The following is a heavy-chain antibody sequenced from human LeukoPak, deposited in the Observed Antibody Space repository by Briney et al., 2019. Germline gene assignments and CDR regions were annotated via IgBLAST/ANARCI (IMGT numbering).Heavy chain of an antibody. D-gene: IGHD4-17*01. V-gene: IGHV1-2*06. J-gene: IGHJ6*03. CDR1: GYTFIGYY. CDR2: INPTSGGT. Sequence: ASVKVSCKASGYTFIGYYIHWVRQAPGQGPEWMGRINPTSGGTNSAQKFQGRVTMTSDTSISTAYMELRRLRSDDTAVYYCARSYGDSGNHFNYMDVWGKGTTVTVSS. CDR3: ARSYGDSGNHFNYMDV.